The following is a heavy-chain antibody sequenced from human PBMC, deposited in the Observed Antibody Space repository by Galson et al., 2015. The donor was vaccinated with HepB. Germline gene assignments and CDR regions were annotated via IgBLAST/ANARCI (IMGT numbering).Heavy chain of an antibody. CDR3: ASGIAAADTRPGDCYYYYGMDV. Sequence: SLRLSCAASGFTFSSYSMNWVRQAPGKGLEWVSYISSSSSTIYYADSVKGRFTISRDNAKNSLYLQMNSLRAEDTAVYYCASGIAAADTRPGDCYYYYGMDVWGQGTTVTVSS. CDR2: ISSSSSTI. V-gene: IGHV3-48*04. CDR1: GFTFSSYS. D-gene: IGHD6-13*01. J-gene: IGHJ6*02.